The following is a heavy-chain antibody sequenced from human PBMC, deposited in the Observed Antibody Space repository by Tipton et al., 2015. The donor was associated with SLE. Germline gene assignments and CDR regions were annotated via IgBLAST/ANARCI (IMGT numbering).Heavy chain of an antibody. V-gene: IGHV3-7*04. Sequence: QLVQSGGGLVQPGGSLRLSCAASGFTFSSYWMSWVRQAPGKGLEWVANIKQDGSEKYYVDSVKGRFTISRDNAKNSLYLQMNSLRAEDTAVYYCARARITMVQGVIHLFDYWGQGTLVTVSS. CDR2: IKQDGSEK. CDR1: GFTFSSYW. J-gene: IGHJ4*02. D-gene: IGHD3-10*01. CDR3: ARARITMVQGVIHLFDY.